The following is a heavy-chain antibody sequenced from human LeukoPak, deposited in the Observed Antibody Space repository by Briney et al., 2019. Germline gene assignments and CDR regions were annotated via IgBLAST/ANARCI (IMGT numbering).Heavy chain of an antibody. D-gene: IGHD3-10*01. J-gene: IGHJ3*02. V-gene: IGHV3-30*18. Sequence: PGRSLRLSCAASGFTFSSYGMHWVRQAPGKGLEWVAVISYDGSNKYYADSVKGRFTISRDNSKNTLYLQVNSLRAEDTAVYYCAKDFRLLWFGEGWDAFDIWGQGTMVTVSS. CDR3: AKDFRLLWFGEGWDAFDI. CDR1: GFTFSSYG. CDR2: ISYDGSNK.